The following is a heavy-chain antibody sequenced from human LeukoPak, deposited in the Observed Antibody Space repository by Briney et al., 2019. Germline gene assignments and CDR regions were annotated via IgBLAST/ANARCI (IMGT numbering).Heavy chain of an antibody. J-gene: IGHJ6*02. CDR1: GFTFDDYA. CDR3: AREDVAGGSGSNYYYYGADV. Sequence: LRLSCAASGFTFDDYAMHWVRQPPGKGLEWIGFIYYTGSTNYNPSLKSRVTISVDTSKNQFSLKLSSVTAADTAVYYCAREDVAGGSGSNYYYYGADVWGQGTTVTVSS. CDR2: IYYTGST. V-gene: IGHV4-59*01. D-gene: IGHD3-10*01.